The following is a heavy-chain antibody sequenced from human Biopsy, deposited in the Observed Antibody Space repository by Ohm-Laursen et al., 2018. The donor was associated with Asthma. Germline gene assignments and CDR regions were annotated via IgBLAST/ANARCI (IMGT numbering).Heavy chain of an antibody. CDR2: INSVFGTT. CDR1: GGTFNTYV. CDR3: ARKAGSCISRTCYSLDF. V-gene: IGHV1-69*13. Sequence: SVKVSCKSLGGTFNTYVIGWVRQAPGQGLGWMGGINSVFGTTTYPQKFQDRVTITADDSTSTVYMELGSLRSEDTAVYYCARKAGSCISRTCYSLDFWGQGTLVTVSS. D-gene: IGHD2-2*01. J-gene: IGHJ4*02.